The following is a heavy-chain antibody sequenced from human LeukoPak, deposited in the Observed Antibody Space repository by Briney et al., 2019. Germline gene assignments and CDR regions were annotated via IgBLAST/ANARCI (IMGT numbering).Heavy chain of an antibody. Sequence: GESLKISCTASGYTFTTYWVGWVRQMPGKGLEWMGIIYPADSDTRYSPSFQGQVTISADKSSSTAYLQWSSLKASDTAMYYCARLGSGRSAVEYWGQGTLVTVSS. V-gene: IGHV5-51*01. CDR2: IYPADSDT. CDR1: GYTFTTYW. CDR3: ARLGSGRSAVEY. D-gene: IGHD6-19*01. J-gene: IGHJ4*02.